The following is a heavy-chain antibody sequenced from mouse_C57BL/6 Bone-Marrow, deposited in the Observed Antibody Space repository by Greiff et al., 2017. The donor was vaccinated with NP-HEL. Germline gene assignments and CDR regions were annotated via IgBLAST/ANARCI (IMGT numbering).Heavy chain of an antibody. CDR2: IYPGDGDT. V-gene: IGHV1-82*01. CDR1: GYAFSSSW. CDR3: ATYYRNWYFDV. D-gene: IGHD2-14*01. Sequence: QVQLQQSGPELVKPGASVKISCKASGYAFSSSWMNWVKQRPGKGLEWIGRIYPGDGDTNYNGKFKGKATLTADKSSSTAYMQLSSLTSEDSAVYFCATYYRNWYFDVWGTGTTVTVSS. J-gene: IGHJ1*03.